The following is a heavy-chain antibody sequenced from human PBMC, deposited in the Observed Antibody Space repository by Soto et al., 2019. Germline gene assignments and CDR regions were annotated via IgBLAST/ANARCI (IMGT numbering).Heavy chain of an antibody. V-gene: IGHV1-18*01. CDR3: ARDLGWLQSGLDY. Sequence: PVKADWKAAGYAYTRHGMSWLRKDPGQGLEWMGWISAYNGNTNYAQKLQGRVTMTTDTSTSTAYMELRSLRAEDTAVYYCARDLGWLQSGLDYWGQGTLVTVSS. D-gene: IGHD4-4*01. CDR2: ISAYNGNT. CDR1: GYAYTRHG. J-gene: IGHJ4*02.